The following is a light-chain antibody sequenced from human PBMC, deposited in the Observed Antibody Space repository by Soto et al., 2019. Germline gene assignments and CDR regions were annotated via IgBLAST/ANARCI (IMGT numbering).Light chain of an antibody. CDR1: SSDVGGYKH. J-gene: IGLJ1*01. CDR3: SSYTSSRAQV. V-gene: IGLV2-14*01. CDR2: EVS. Sequence: QSVLTQPASVSGSPGQSITISCTGTSSDVGGYKHVSWFQQYPGKAPKLLISEVSHRPSGVSIRFSGSRSGNTASLTISGLPAEEEADYYCSSYTSSRAQVFGSGTKVTVL.